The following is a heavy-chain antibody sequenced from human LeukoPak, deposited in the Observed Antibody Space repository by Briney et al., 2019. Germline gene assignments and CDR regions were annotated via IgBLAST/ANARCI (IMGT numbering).Heavy chain of an antibody. CDR1: GYRFTSYW. V-gene: IGHV5-51*01. CDR3: AADLTGYHYY. Sequence: GESLKISCKASGYRFTSYWIGWVRQMPGKGLERMGIIYPSDSDTRYSPSFQGQVTISADKSISTAYLQWSSLKASDTAMYYCAADLTGYHYYWGQGTLVTVSS. J-gene: IGHJ4*02. D-gene: IGHD3-9*01. CDR2: IYPSDSDT.